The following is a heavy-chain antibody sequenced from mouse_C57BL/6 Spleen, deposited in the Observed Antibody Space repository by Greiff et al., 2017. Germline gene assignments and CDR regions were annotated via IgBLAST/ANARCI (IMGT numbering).Heavy chain of an antibody. V-gene: IGHV10-1*01. J-gene: IGHJ4*01. CDR1: GFSFNTYA. CDR2: IRSKSNNYAT. Sequence: EVQRVESGGGLVQPKGSLKLSCAASGFSFNTYAMNWVRQAPGKGLEWVARIRSKSNNYATYYADSVKDRFTISRDDSESMLYLQMNNLKTEDTAMYYCVRQNYAMDYWGQGTSVTVSP. CDR3: VRQNYAMDY.